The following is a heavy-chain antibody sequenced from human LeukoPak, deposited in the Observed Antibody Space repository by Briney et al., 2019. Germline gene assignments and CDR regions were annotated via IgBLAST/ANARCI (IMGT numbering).Heavy chain of an antibody. J-gene: IGHJ6*02. Sequence: ASVKVSCKASGYTFSSFGFMWVRQAPGQGLDWMGWISVYNGDTRYAQKFQGRVTMTRDTSTSTVYMELSSLRSEDTAVYYCARAYLQLAYYYYGMDVWGQGITVTVSS. CDR1: GYTFSSFG. CDR2: ISVYNGDT. CDR3: ARAYLQLAYYYYGMDV. V-gene: IGHV1-18*01. D-gene: IGHD5-18*01.